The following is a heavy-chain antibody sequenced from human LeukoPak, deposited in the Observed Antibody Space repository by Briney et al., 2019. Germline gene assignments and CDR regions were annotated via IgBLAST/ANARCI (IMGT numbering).Heavy chain of an antibody. D-gene: IGHD5-18*01. J-gene: IGHJ4*02. V-gene: IGHV4-34*01. Sequence: PSETLSLTCAVYGGSFSGYYWSWIRQPPGKGLEWIGEINHSGSTNYNPSLKSRVTISVDTSKNQFSLKLSSVTAADTAVYYCAYFRGYSYGSMFDYWGQGTLVTVSS. CDR3: AYFRGYSYGSMFDY. CDR1: GGSFSGYY. CDR2: INHSGST.